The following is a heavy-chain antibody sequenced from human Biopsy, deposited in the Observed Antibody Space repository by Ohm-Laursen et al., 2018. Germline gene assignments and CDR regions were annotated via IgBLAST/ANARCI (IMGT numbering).Heavy chain of an antibody. CDR3: ARAKLEPVYYYYGMDV. J-gene: IGHJ6*02. D-gene: IGHD1-1*01. V-gene: IGHV1-18*01. Sequence: ASVKVSCKASGYTFTSYGISWVRQAPGQGLEWMGWINTDNGNTIYAQNLQGRVTMTADTSTSTAYMEVTSLRSDDTAVYYCARAKLEPVYYYYGMDVWGQGTTVTVSS. CDR1: GYTFTSYG. CDR2: INTDNGNT.